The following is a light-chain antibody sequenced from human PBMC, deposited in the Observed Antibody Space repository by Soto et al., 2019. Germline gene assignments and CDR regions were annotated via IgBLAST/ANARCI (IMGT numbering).Light chain of an antibody. CDR3: QQYTNYPWT. J-gene: IGKJ1*01. CDR2: QAT. CDR1: QSVGNW. Sequence: DIQMTQSPSTLSAFIGDRVTISCRASQSVGNWLAWYQQKPGKAPKLLIYQATVLETGVPPRFSGSGSGTDFTLTITSLQPDDFATYYCQQYTNYPWTFGQGTTVEIK. V-gene: IGKV1-5*03.